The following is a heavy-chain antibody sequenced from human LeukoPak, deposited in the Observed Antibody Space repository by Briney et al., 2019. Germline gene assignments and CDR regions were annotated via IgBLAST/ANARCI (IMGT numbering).Heavy chain of an antibody. CDR2: IIARGVTT. CDR1: GVTFNSYA. J-gene: IGHJ3*02. D-gene: IGHD6-19*01. Sequence: PGGSLRLSCAASGVTFNSYAMSEVRQAPGKGLEWVSAIIARGVTTYYAESVKGRFPISTANSKKTLYLKINSPGAEATAVYYCAKAVAIPVAVDAFERWGHGTLVTVSS. CDR3: AKAVAIPVAVDAFER. V-gene: IGHV3-23*01.